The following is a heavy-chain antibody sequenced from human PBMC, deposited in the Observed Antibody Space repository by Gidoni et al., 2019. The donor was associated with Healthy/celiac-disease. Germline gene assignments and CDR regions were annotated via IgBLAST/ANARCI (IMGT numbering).Heavy chain of an antibody. CDR2: IIPIFGTA. CDR1: GGTFSSYA. CDR3: ARDRENYYDSSGYYYGDYPLDY. Sequence: QVQLVQSGAEVKKHGSSVKVSCKASGGTFSSYAISWVRQAPGQGLEWMGGIIPIFGTANYAQKFQGRVTITADESTSTAYMELSSLRSEDTAVYYCARDRENYYDSSGYYYGDYPLDYWGQGTLVTVSS. J-gene: IGHJ4*02. D-gene: IGHD3-22*01. V-gene: IGHV1-69*01.